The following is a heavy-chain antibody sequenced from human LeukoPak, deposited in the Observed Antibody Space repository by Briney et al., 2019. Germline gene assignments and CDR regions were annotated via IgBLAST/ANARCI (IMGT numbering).Heavy chain of an antibody. CDR1: GGSFTFTSHA. CDR3: AGFFYDNRDDAFDI. D-gene: IGHD2/OR15-2a*01. Sequence: SVKVSCKASGGSFTFTSHAISWVRQAPGQGLEWMGGIIPIYGSATYAQKFQGRVTITSDESTRTVYMELSSLRPEDSAVQYCAGFFYDNRDDAFDIWGQGTMVTVSS. CDR2: IIPIYGSA. J-gene: IGHJ3*02. V-gene: IGHV1-69*13.